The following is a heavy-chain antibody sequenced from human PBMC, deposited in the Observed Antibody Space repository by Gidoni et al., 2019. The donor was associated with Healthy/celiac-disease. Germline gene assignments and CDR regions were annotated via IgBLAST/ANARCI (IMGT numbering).Heavy chain of an antibody. CDR3: AGDHILVVPAAIWDV. CDR2: IGSSSSYT. Sequence: EVKLVESGGGLVKPGGSLRLSWAAWGSTFSSYRMHWVRQATGKGLECVSSIGSSSSYTYYADSGKSRFTISTNNAKNSLYLQLNGLGAEDTALYYCAGDHILVVPAAIWDVWGQGTTVTVSS. J-gene: IGHJ6*02. D-gene: IGHD2-2*01. V-gene: IGHV3-21*01. CDR1: GSTFSSYR.